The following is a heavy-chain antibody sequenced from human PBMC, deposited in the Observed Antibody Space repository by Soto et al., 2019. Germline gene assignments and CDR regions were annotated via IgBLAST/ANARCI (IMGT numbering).Heavy chain of an antibody. V-gene: IGHV3-30*18. D-gene: IGHD3-3*01. CDR1: GFTFSNFG. CDR2: ISADGSDK. CDR3: VKGSDVARQELDY. Sequence: QVQLVESGGGVVQPGRSLRLSCAASGFTFSNFGMHWVRQAPGKGLEWVAAISADGSDKYFLGSVKGRFTISRDNSKNTLFLQINSLRVEDTAVYYCVKGSDVARQELDYWGQGTLVTVSS. J-gene: IGHJ4*02.